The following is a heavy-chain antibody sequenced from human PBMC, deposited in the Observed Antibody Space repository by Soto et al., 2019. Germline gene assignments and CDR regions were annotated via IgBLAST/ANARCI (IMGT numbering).Heavy chain of an antibody. J-gene: IGHJ6*02. CDR1: GYTFTGYY. D-gene: IGHD3-9*01. Sequence: QVQLVQSGAEVKKPGASVKVSCKASGYTFTGYYMHWVRQAPGQGLEWMGWINPNSGGTNYAQKFKGWVTMTRDTSISTAYMELSRLRSDDTAVYYCARASYDILTGYMPYGMDVWGQGTTVTVSS. CDR3: ARASYDILTGYMPYGMDV. CDR2: INPNSGGT. V-gene: IGHV1-2*04.